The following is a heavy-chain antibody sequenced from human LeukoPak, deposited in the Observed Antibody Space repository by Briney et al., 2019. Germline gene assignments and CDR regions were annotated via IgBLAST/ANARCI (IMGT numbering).Heavy chain of an antibody. J-gene: IGHJ4*02. Sequence: ASVKISCKASGYTFTSYDINWVRQATGQGLEWMGWMNPNSGNTGYAQKFQGRVTMTRNTSISTAYMELSSLRSEDTAVYYCARGRLVVPAARFPFDYWGQGTLVTVSS. CDR3: ARGRLVVPAARFPFDY. V-gene: IGHV1-8*01. CDR2: MNPNSGNT. D-gene: IGHD2-2*01. CDR1: GYTFTSYD.